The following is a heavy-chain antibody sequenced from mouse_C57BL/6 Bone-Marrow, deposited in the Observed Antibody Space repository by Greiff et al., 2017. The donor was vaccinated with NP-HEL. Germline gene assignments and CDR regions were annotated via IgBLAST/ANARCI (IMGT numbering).Heavy chain of an antibody. D-gene: IGHD2-5*01. CDR3: AKTHSNLHWYFDV. J-gene: IGHJ1*03. Sequence: QVQLKQSGPGLVQPSQSLSITCTVSGFSLTSYGVHWVRQSPGKGLEWLGVIWRGGSTDYNAAFMSRLSITKDNPKSQVFFKMNSLQADDTAIYYCAKTHSNLHWYFDVWGTGTTVTVSS. CDR1: GFSLTSYG. CDR2: IWRGGST. V-gene: IGHV2-5*01.